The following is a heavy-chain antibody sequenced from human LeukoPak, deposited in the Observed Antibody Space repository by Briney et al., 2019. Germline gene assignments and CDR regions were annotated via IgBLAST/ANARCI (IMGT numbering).Heavy chain of an antibody. Sequence: PGGSLRLSCAASGFTFSSYAMSWVRQAPGKGLEWVSAISGSGGSTYYADSVKGRFTISRDNSKNTLYLQMNSLRAEDTAVYCCAKDDGLRGDGYNAFDYWGQGTLVTVSS. CDR2: ISGSGGST. J-gene: IGHJ4*02. CDR3: AKDDGLRGDGYNAFDY. D-gene: IGHD5-24*01. V-gene: IGHV3-23*01. CDR1: GFTFSSYA.